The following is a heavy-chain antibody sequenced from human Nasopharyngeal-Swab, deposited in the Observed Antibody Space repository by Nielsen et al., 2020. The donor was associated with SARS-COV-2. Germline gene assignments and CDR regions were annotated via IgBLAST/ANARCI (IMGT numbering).Heavy chain of an antibody. Sequence: GGSLRLSCAASGFVFSSVWMSWVRQAPGKGLEWVGRIKRKADGGTVEYATAVRGRFSTSRDDSRNTLFLQMNRLKTEDTAVYYCTTLHRTGWFWGQGTLVTVSS. CDR1: GFVFSSVW. CDR2: IKRKADGGTV. V-gene: IGHV3-15*01. CDR3: TTLHRTGWF. J-gene: IGHJ4*02. D-gene: IGHD6-19*01.